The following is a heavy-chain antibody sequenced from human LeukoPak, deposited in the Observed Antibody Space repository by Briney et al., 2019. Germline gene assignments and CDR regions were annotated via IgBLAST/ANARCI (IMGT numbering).Heavy chain of an antibody. CDR2: IGDRSFI. V-gene: IGHV3-69-1*01. CDR3: ARAERQMATYPDFDF. Sequence: GGSLRLSCAASGFTFSDYRMNWVRQAPGKGPEWISTIGDRSFIYYADSVKGRFTISRDNAKNSLYLQMDSLRAEDTAIYYCARAERQMATYPDFDFWGQGTLVTVSS. D-gene: IGHD5-24*01. J-gene: IGHJ4*02. CDR1: GFTFSDYR.